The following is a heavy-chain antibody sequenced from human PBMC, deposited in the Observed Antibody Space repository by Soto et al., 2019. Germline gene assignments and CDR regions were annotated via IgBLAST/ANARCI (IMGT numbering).Heavy chain of an antibody. CDR3: ARGKMGQRGAPNWFDP. D-gene: IGHD1-26*01. Sequence: SETLSLTCAVSGGSLSRGGYSWSWIRKPPGKGLEWIGYIYHSGSTYYNPSLKSRVTISVDRSKNQFSLKLSSVTAADTAVYYRARGKMGQRGAPNWFDPCRQGILGTGS. CDR2: IYHSGST. J-gene: IGHJ5*02. CDR1: GGSLSRGGYS. V-gene: IGHV4-30-2*01.